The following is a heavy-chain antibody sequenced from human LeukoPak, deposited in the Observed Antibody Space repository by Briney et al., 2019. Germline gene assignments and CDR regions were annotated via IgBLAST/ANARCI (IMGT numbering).Heavy chain of an antibody. V-gene: IGHV3-30*18. CDR1: GFTFSSYW. D-gene: IGHD6-13*01. CDR3: AKAGIAAAADDY. CDR2: ISYGGSSK. Sequence: PGGSLRLSCAASGFTFSSYWMPWVRQAPGKGLEWVAFISYGGSSKYYADSVKGRFTISRDNSKNTLYLEMNSLRAEDTAVYYCAKAGIAAAADDYWGQGTLVTVSS. J-gene: IGHJ4*02.